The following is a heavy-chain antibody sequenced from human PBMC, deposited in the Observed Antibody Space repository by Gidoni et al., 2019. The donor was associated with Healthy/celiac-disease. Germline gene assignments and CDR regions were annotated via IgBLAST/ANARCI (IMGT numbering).Heavy chain of an antibody. CDR2: IIPIFGTA. J-gene: IGHJ4*02. D-gene: IGHD3-22*01. CDR1: GGTFSSYA. Sequence: QVQLVQSGDEVKKPGSSVKVSCKASGGTFSSYAISWVRQAPGQALEWMGGIIPIFGTANYAQKFQGRVTITADESTSTAYMELSSLRSEDTAVYYCASDSSGYYRCDYWGQGTLVTVSS. CDR3: ASDSSGYYRCDY. V-gene: IGHV1-69*01.